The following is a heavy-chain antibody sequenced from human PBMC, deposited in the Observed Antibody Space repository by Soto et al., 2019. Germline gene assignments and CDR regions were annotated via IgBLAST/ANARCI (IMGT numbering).Heavy chain of an antibody. CDR3: ALGNAMDV. J-gene: IGHJ6*02. V-gene: IGHV1-69*01. D-gene: IGHD7-27*01. Sequence: QVQLVQSGAEVKKPGSSVKVSCKASGGTFSSFAINWVRQAPGQGPQWMGGIMPIVGTPNYAQRFQGRVTIITDEVTRTAYMELTSLTVEDTAVYYCALGNAMDVWGQGTTVTVSS. CDR1: GGTFSSFA. CDR2: IMPIVGTP.